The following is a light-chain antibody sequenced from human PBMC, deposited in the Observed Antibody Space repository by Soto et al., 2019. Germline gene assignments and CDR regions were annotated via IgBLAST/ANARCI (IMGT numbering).Light chain of an antibody. CDR3: RSYAGSSMLV. V-gene: IGLV2-23*02. CDR2: EVV. CDR1: SSDVGPYNL. Sequence: QSALTQPASVSGSPGQSITISCTGNSSDVGPYNLVSLYQHPPGKAPKFMISEVVKRPSGVSNRLSGSKSGNTASLTISGLQDEDEAGYYLRSYAGSSMLVFGRGTKVTVL. J-gene: IGLJ2*01.